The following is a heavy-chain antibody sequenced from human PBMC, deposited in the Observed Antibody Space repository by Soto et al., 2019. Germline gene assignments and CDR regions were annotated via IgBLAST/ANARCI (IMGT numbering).Heavy chain of an antibody. J-gene: IGHJ6*02. CDR1: GGSFSGYY. CDR3: ASLYGDYDESYYGMDV. CDR2: INHSVST. Sequence: QVQLQQWGAGLLKPSETLSLTCAVYGGSFSGYYWSWIRQPPGKGLEWIGEINHSVSTNYNPSLKSRVTISVDTSKSRFSLKLSSVTAADTAVYYCASLYGDYDESYYGMDVWGQGTTVTVSS. V-gene: IGHV4-34*01. D-gene: IGHD4-17*01.